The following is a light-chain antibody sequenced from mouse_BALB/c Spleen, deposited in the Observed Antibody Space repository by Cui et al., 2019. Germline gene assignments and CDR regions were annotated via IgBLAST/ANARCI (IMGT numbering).Light chain of an antibody. CDR1: SSVSY. CDR3: QQWSSYPLT. J-gene: IGKJ5*01. CDR2: YTS. V-gene: IGKV4-55*01. Sequence: QIVLTQSPAIMSASPGEKVTMTCSASSSVSYMYWYQQKPGSSPRLLIYYTSNLASGVPVRFRGSWSGTSYSLTISRMEAEDAATYYCQQWSSYPLTFGAGTKLELK.